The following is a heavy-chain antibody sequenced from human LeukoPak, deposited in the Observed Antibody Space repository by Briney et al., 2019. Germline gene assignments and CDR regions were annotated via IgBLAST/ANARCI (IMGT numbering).Heavy chain of an antibody. CDR3: AKQHDCLRIFDI. CDR2: ISDTGGST. D-gene: IGHD2-21*02. V-gene: IGHV3-23*01. Sequence: PGGSLRLSCAASGFTFSRYAMTWVRQAPGKGLEWVSDISDTGGSTYYADSVRGRFTISRDNSKNTLYLQMNSLGAEDTAVYFCAKQHDCLRIFDIWGQGTMVTVSS. J-gene: IGHJ3*02. CDR1: GFTFSRYA.